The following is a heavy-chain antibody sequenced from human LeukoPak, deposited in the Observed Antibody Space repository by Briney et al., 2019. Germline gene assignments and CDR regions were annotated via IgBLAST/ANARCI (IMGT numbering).Heavy chain of an antibody. Sequence: ASVKVSCKASGYSFTSHYMHRVRHAPGQGLEWMGLINPRGTGTIYAEKFQGRIIMTRDMSTTTDYMELSSRKSDDTAVYYYARDNSMHERGWWFDPWGQGTLVTVPS. CDR1: GYSFTSHY. CDR2: INPRGTGT. V-gene: IGHV1-46*01. CDR3: ARDNSMHERGWWFDP. J-gene: IGHJ5*02. D-gene: IGHD4-23*01.